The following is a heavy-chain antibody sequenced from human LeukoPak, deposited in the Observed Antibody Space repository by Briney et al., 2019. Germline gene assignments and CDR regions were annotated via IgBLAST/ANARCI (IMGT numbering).Heavy chain of an antibody. CDR1: GYTFTNYD. CDR2: MEPNSGNT. J-gene: IGHJ6*02. CDR3: ARKGSASGYDSGTSYGMDV. V-gene: IGHV1-8*01. D-gene: IGHD5-12*01. Sequence: GASVKVSCKASGYTFTNYDINWVRQATGQGLEWMGYMEPNSGNTGYAQKFQGRVSITADKSTSTAYMELSSLRSEDTAVYYCARKGSASGYDSGTSYGMDVWGQGTTVTVSS.